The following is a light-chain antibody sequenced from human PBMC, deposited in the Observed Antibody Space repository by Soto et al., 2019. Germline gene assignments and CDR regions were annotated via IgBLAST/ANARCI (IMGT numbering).Light chain of an antibody. CDR1: QSISSSY. J-gene: IGKJ1*01. Sequence: EIVLTQSPGTLSLSPGERATLSCRAIQSISSSYLAGYQQKPGQAPRLLIYGAASRATGIPDRCSGSGSGTDFTLTISRLEPEDFAVYYCQQYVSSPPWTFGQGTKVDIK. CDR2: GAA. V-gene: IGKV3-20*01. CDR3: QQYVSSPPWT.